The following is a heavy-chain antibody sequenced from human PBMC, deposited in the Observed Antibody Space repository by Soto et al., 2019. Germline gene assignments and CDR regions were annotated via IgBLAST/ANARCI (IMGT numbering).Heavy chain of an antibody. Sequence: PGGSLRLSCAPSGFTFSNYWMSWVRQAPGPGLGWVASIKQDGSVKHYVDSVKGRFPISRDNGEKSLHLQINSLRAEDTAVCDWAKLRADVTVVGYRGQGARVSVS. V-gene: IGHV3-7*01. CDR1: GFTFSNYW. CDR3: AKLRADVTVVGY. J-gene: IGHJ4*02. CDR2: IKQDGSVK. D-gene: IGHD1-7*01.